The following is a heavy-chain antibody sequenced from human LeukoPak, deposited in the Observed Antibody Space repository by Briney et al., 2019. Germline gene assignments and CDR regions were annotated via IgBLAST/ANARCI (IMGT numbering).Heavy chain of an antibody. CDR1: GGSVSSGGYY. D-gene: IGHD3-22*01. V-gene: IGHV4-31*03. J-gene: IGHJ4*02. CDR3: ARGRAYYYDSSGYYYFDY. Sequence: SQTLSLTCTVSGGSVSSGGYYWSWIRQHPGKGLEWIGYIYYSGNTFYNPSLKSRVTISVDTSENEFSLNLSSVTAADTAVYYCARGRAYYYDSSGYYYFDYWGQGTLVTVSS. CDR2: IYYSGNT.